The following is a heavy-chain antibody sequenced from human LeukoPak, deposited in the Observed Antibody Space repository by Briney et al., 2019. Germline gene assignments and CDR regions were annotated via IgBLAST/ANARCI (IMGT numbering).Heavy chain of an antibody. J-gene: IGHJ4*02. CDR2: IYAAGST. CDR3: ARGRLGFRAADY. D-gene: IGHD3-10*01. CDR1: GFTVNNNY. Sequence: GGSLRLSCRTSGFTVNNNYMSWVRQAPGKGLEWVSTIYAAGSTFHADSVKARFSISRDNSKNTVYLQMNSLRVEDTAIYYCARGRLGFRAADYWGQGTLVTVSS. V-gene: IGHV3-66*01.